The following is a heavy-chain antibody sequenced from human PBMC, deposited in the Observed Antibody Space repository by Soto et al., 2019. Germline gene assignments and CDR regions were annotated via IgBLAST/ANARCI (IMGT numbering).Heavy chain of an antibody. Sequence: EVQLVESGGGLVQPGGSLRLSCAASGFTFSSYEMNWVRQAPGNGLEWVSYISSSGSTIYYADSVKGRFTISRDNAKNSLYLQMNSLRAEDTAVYYCASSTEDTYYYGSGSYRWGQGTLVTVSS. CDR1: GFTFSSYE. J-gene: IGHJ4*02. D-gene: IGHD3-10*01. CDR2: ISSSGSTI. V-gene: IGHV3-48*03. CDR3: ASSTEDTYYYGSGSYR.